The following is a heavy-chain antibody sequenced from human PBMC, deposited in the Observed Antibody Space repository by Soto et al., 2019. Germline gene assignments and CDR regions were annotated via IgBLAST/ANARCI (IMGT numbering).Heavy chain of an antibody. CDR1: GGSISSGGYY. CDR3: ARGSITMVRGVMGWFDP. CDR2: NYYIGGST. V-gene: IGHV4-31*03. J-gene: IGHJ5*02. D-gene: IGHD3-10*01. Sequence: LSLTCTVSGGSISSGGYYWSWVRQHPEKGLEWIGYNYYIGGSTYYNPSLKSRVTISVDPSKNQFSLNLTSVTAADTAVYYCARGSITMVRGVMGWFDPWGQGTLVTVSS.